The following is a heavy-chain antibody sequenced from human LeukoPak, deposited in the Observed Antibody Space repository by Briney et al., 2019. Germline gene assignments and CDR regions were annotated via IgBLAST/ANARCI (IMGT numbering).Heavy chain of an antibody. J-gene: IGHJ4*02. CDR2: IIPILGIA. V-gene: IGHV1-69*04. CDR3: ARDDRRSDIVVVPAAIGY. D-gene: IGHD2-2*02. CDR1: GGTFSSYA. Sequence: SVKVSCKASGGTFSSYAISWVRQAPGQGLEWMGRIIPILGIANYAQKFQGRVTITADKSTSTAYMELSSLRSEDTAVYYCARDDRRSDIVVVPAAIGYWGQGTLVTVSS.